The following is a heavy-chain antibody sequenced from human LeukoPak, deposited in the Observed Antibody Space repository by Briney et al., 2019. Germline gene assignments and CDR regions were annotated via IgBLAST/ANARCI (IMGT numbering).Heavy chain of an antibody. D-gene: IGHD4-17*01. V-gene: IGHV4-34*01. J-gene: IGHJ3*02. CDR3: ARSYGDYVWFSAFDI. CDR1: GGSFSVYY. CDR2: NNHSGST. Sequence: SETLSLTCAVYGGSFSVYYWSWIRQPPGKGREWSGENNHSGSTNYNPSLKSRVTISVDTSKNQFSLKLSSVTAADTAVYYCARSYGDYVWFSAFDIWGQGTMVTVSS.